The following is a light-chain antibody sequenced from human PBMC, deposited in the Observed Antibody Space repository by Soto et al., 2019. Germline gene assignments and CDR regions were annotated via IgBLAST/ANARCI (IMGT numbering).Light chain of an antibody. CDR3: QQYAGTPRT. CDR2: GAS. J-gene: IGKJ1*01. V-gene: IGKV3-20*01. Sequence: EIVLTQSPGTLSLSPGERATLSCRASQSLNSNYLAWYQQKPGQAPRLLIYGASSRATGIPDRFSGSGSGTDFSLTISRLEPEDFAVYYCQQYAGTPRTFGQGTKVEIK. CDR1: QSLNSNY.